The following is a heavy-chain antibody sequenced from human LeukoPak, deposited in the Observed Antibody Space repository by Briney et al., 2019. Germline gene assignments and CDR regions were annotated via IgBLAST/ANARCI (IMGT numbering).Heavy chain of an antibody. CDR2: IYYSGST. CDR3: ARDSRGSPGIAAAGYYYYGMDV. J-gene: IGHJ6*02. V-gene: IGHV4-59*12. D-gene: IGHD6-13*01. Sequence: SETLSLTCTVSGGSISSYYWSWIRQPPGKGLEWIGYIYYSGSTNYNPSLKSRVTISVDTSKNQFSLQLNSVTPEDTAVYYCARDSRGSPGIAAAGYYYYGMDVWGQGTTVTVSS. CDR1: GGSISSYY.